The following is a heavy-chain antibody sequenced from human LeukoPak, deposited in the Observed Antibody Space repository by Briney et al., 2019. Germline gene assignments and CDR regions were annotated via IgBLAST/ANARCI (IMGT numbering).Heavy chain of an antibody. CDR2: SYYSGST. V-gene: IGHV4-39*01. J-gene: IGHJ4*02. D-gene: IGHD3/OR15-3a*01. CDR1: GGSISSSNYY. CDR3: VRRAGPGLVRAYYFDF. Sequence: PSETLSLTCSVSGGSISSSNYYWAWIRQPPGKGLEWIGSSYYSGSTYYNPSLKSRVTISVDTSKNQFSLKLSSVTAADTAVYYCVRRAGPGLVRAYYFDFWGQGTLVSVSS.